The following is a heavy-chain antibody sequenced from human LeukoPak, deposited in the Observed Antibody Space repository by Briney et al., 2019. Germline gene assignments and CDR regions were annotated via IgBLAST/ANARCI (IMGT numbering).Heavy chain of an antibody. CDR3: ASTTGTTQSDAFDI. CDR2: INPNSGGT. D-gene: IGHD1-1*01. Sequence: ASVKVSCKASGYTFTGYYMHWVRQAPGQGLEWMGWINPNSGGTNYAQKFQGRVTMTRDMSISTAYMELSRLRSDDTAVYYCASTTGTTQSDAFDIWGQGTMVTVSS. J-gene: IGHJ3*02. V-gene: IGHV1-2*02. CDR1: GYTFTGYY.